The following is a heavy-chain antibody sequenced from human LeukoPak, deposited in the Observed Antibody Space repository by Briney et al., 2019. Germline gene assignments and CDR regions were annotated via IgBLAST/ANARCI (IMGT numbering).Heavy chain of an antibody. V-gene: IGHV3-23*01. CDR2: FGLYGGTT. CDR3: VKDSSTTSWYFAFDV. D-gene: IGHD2-2*01. J-gene: IGHJ3*01. CDR1: GLIFSSYA. Sequence: GSLRLSCAASGLIFSSYAMTWVRQAPGKGLEWVSSFGLYGGTTHYADSVKGRFTISRDNSKNTLYLQMTSLRADDTAVYYCVKDSSTTSWYFAFDVWGQGTMVAVSS.